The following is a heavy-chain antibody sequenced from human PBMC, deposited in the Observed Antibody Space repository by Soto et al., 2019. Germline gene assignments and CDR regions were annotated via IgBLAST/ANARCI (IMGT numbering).Heavy chain of an antibody. CDR2: INHSGST. CDR3: ARGVDKEYYFDY. V-gene: IGHV4-34*01. D-gene: IGHD3-22*01. Sequence: QVQLQQWGAGLLKPSETLSLTCAVYGGSFSGYYWSWIRQPPGKGLEWSGEINHSGSTNYNPSLKSRVTISVDTSKNQFSLKLSSVTAADTAVYYCARGVDKEYYFDYWGQGTLVTVSS. J-gene: IGHJ4*02. CDR1: GGSFSGYY.